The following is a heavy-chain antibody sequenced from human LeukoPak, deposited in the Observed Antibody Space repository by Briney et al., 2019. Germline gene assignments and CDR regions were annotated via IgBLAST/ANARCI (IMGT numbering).Heavy chain of an antibody. CDR1: GFTFRIYG. CDR3: ARDRGARGRGLA. D-gene: IGHD3-10*01. Sequence: GGSLRLSCAASGFTFRIYGMNWVRQAPGKGLEWVSSISDTSDISYADSVKGRFTVSRDSGKNSVFLQMNSLRLEDTAVYYCARDRGARGRGLAWGQGTLVSVSS. CDR2: ISDTSDI. V-gene: IGHV3-21*06. J-gene: IGHJ4*02.